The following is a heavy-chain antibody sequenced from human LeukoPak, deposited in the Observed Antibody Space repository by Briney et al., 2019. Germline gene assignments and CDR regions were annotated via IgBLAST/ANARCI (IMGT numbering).Heavy chain of an antibody. V-gene: IGHV3-21*01. D-gene: IGHD6-19*01. J-gene: IGHJ4*02. CDR1: GFTVSSNY. Sequence: GGSLRLSCAASGFTVSSNYMSWVRQAPGKGLEWVSSISSSSSYIYYADSVKGRFTISRDNAKNSLYLQMNSLRAEDTAVYYCAREAVAGEIDYWGQGTLVTVSS. CDR2: ISSSSSYI. CDR3: AREAVAGEIDY.